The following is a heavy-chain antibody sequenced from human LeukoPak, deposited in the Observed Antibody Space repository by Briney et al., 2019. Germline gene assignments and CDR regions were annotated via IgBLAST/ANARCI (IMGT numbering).Heavy chain of an antibody. CDR1: GGSISSRSYF. CDR3: ARAPRITIFRVVKNWFDP. J-gene: IGHJ5*02. CDR2: IYYSGST. D-gene: IGHD3-3*01. V-gene: IGHV4-39*07. Sequence: SETLSLTCTVSGGSISSRSYFWGWIRQSPGKGLEWIGNIYYSGSTYYNPSLKSRVTISVDTSKNQFSLKLSSVTAADTAVYYCARAPRITIFRVVKNWFDPWGQGTLVTVSS.